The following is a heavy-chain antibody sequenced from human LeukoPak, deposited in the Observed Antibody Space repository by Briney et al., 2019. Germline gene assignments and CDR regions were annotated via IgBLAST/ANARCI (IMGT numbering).Heavy chain of an antibody. Sequence: GGSLRLSCAASGFTFSKYWMSWVRQAPGKGLEWVAIIKQDGSEKYYVDSVKGRFTISRDNAKNSLYLQMNNLRAEDTAVYYCARGPRLVNYYYYYMDVWGKGTTSPSP. D-gene: IGHD6-6*01. CDR1: GFTFSKYW. V-gene: IGHV3-7*01. J-gene: IGHJ6*03. CDR3: ARGPRLVNYYYYYMDV. CDR2: IKQDGSEK.